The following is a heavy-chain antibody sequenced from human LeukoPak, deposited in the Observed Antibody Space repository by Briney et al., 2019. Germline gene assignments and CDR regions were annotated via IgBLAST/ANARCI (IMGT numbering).Heavy chain of an antibody. Sequence: SETLSLTCAVSGYSISSGYYWGWIRQPPGKGLEWIGEINHSGSTNYNPSLKSRVTISVDTSKNQFSLKLSSVTAADTAVYYCAREWILTSYDYWGQGTLVTVSS. CDR1: GYSISSGYY. CDR2: INHSGST. D-gene: IGHD3-9*01. V-gene: IGHV4-38-2*02. CDR3: AREWILTSYDY. J-gene: IGHJ4*02.